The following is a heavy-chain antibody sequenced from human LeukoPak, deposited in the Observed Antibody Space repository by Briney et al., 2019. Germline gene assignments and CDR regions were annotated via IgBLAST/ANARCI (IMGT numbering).Heavy chain of an antibody. CDR1: GFTVSSNY. V-gene: IGHV3-53*01. J-gene: IGHJ3*02. D-gene: IGHD6-6*01. Sequence: GGSLRLSCAASGFTVSSNYMSWVHQAPGKGLEWVSVIYSGGSTYYADSVKGRFTISRDNSKNTLYLQMNSLRAEDTAVYYCARGPGYSSSSAAFDIWGQGTMVTVSS. CDR3: ARGPGYSSSSAAFDI. CDR2: IYSGGST.